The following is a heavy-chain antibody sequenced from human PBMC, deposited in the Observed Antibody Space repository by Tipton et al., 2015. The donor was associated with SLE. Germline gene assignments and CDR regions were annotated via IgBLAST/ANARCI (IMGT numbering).Heavy chain of an antibody. CDR3: TRGLYYYGSGSYAFDI. Sequence: QLVQSGAEVKKPGESLRISCKGSGYSFTSYWISWVRQMPGKGLEWMGRIDPSDSYTNYSPSFQGHVTISADKSISTAYLQWSSLKASDTAMYYCTRGLYYYGSGSYAFDICGQGTMVTVSS. CDR1: GYSFTSYW. J-gene: IGHJ3*02. V-gene: IGHV5-10-1*01. D-gene: IGHD3-10*01. CDR2: IDPSDSYT.